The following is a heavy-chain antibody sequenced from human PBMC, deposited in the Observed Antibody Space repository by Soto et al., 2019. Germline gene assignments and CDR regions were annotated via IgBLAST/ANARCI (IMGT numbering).Heavy chain of an antibody. J-gene: IGHJ6*03. CDR1: GGSISSYY. D-gene: IGHD3-10*01. CDR3: ARGTLYYGSGVMDV. Sequence: SETLSLTCTVSGGSISSYYWSWIRQPPGKGLEWIGYIYYSGSTNYNPSLKSRATISVDTSKNQFSLKLSSVTAADTAVYYCARGTLYYGSGVMDVWGKGTTVTVSS. CDR2: IYYSGST. V-gene: IGHV4-59*01.